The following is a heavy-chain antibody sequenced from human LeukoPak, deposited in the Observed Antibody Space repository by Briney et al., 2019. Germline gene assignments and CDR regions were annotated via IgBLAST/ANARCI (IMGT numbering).Heavy chain of an antibody. D-gene: IGHD2-21*01. CDR1: GFNFDDYA. V-gene: IGHV3-9*03. J-gene: IGHJ3*02. Sequence: PGGSLRLSCAASGFNFDDYAMHWVRQAPGKGLEWVSGISWNSRSIGYADSVKGRFTISRDNARNSLYLEMNSLRAEDMALYYCAKDQSEGYCGGNTCYGGFDIWGQGTMLTVSS. CDR2: ISWNSRSI. CDR3: AKDQSEGYCGGNTCYGGFDI.